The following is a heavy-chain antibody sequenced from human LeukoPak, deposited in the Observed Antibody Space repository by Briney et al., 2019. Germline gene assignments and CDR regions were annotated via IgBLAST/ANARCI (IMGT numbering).Heavy chain of an antibody. J-gene: IGHJ4*02. Sequence: PSETLSLTCTVAGASISSYYWRWIRQPAGKGLEWIGRFYSSGSTNYNPSLKSRVTMSVDTAKNQFSLKLSSVTAADTAVYYCARGDRTRYDYWGQGTLVTVSS. D-gene: IGHD3-16*02. CDR2: FYSSGST. V-gene: IGHV4-4*07. CDR3: ARGDRTRYDY. CDR1: GASISSYY.